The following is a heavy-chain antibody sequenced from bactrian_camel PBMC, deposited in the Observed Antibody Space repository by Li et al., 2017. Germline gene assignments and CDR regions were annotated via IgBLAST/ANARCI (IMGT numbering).Heavy chain of an antibody. D-gene: IGHD1*01. CDR1: EYTSSLYC. CDR2: IDRAGTT. V-gene: IGHV3S67*01. CDR3: AAESLVCSVGHGETVSSGRWRRRTSRFGCTLHTEFGY. Sequence: VQLVESGGGTVQPGGSLQLSCVASEYTSSLYCTAWFHQAPGKDHELVARIDRAGTTWYRDSVKDRFTISKDNAKNTLYLQMNSLKSEDTAMYYCAAESLVCSVGHGETVSSGRWRRRTSRFGCTLHTEFGYWGQGTQVTVS. J-gene: IGHJ6*01.